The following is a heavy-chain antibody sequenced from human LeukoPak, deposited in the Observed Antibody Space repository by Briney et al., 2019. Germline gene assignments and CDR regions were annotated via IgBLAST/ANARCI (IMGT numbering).Heavy chain of an antibody. CDR3: ARDARVPAATFDY. CDR2: ISSNGGST. V-gene: IGHV3-64*01. J-gene: IGHJ4*02. Sequence: GGSLRLSCAALGFTFSSYAMHWVRQAPGKGLEYGSAISSNGGSTYYANSVKGRFTISRDNSKNTLYLQMGSLGAEDMAVYYCARDARVPAATFDYWCQGTLVTVSS. CDR1: GFTFSSYA. D-gene: IGHD2-2*01.